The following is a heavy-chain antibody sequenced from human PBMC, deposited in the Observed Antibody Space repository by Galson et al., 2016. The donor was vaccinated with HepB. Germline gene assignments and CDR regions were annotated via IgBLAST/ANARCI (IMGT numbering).Heavy chain of an antibody. CDR3: ATCLAPESEGGYFDY. J-gene: IGHJ4*02. CDR1: GLTFRFYR. CDR2: IPNDTSSRT. Sequence: SLRLSCAVSGLTFRFYRMTWVRQAPGKGLEWVSSIPNDTSSRTHYADSVRGRFATSRDNAKNSLFLQMNNLRDEDKAVYYCATCLAPESEGGYFDYWSQGTLVTVSS. V-gene: IGHV3-48*02. D-gene: IGHD1-14*01.